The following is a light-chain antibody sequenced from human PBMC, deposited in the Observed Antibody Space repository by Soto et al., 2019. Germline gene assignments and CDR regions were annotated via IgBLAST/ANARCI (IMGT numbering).Light chain of an antibody. CDR2: DVN. J-gene: IGLJ2*01. V-gene: IGLV2-14*03. CDR3: NSYSTSSTPLV. Sequence: QSVLTQPASVSGSPGQSITISCTGTSSDVGGYDYVSWYQQHPSKAPRLMIYDVNNRPSGVSNRFSGSKSGNTASLTISGLQAADEADYYCNSYSTSSTPLVFGGGTKLTVL. CDR1: SSDVGGYDY.